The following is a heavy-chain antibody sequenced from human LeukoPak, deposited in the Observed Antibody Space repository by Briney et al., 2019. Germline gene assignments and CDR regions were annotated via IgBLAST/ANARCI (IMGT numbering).Heavy chain of an antibody. CDR1: GYTFTSYY. J-gene: IGHJ4*02. V-gene: IGHV1-46*01. CDR2: INPSGGST. CDR3: ARWDYGDPGQDY. Sequence: GASVKVSCKASGYTFTSYYMHWVRQAPGQGLEWMGIINPSGGSTSYAQKFQGRVTMTRDMSTSTVYMELSSLRSEDTAVYYCARWDYGDPGQDYWGQGTLVTVSS. D-gene: IGHD4-17*01.